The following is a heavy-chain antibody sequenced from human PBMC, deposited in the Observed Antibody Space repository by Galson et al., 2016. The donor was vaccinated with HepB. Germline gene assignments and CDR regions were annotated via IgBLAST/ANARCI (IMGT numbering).Heavy chain of an antibody. CDR1: GYTFRHFW. V-gene: IGHV5-51*01. J-gene: IGHJ5*02. CDR2: IYPGASET. CDR3: GRRPVVAGTGFFDP. D-gene: IGHD6-19*01. Sequence: QSGAEVKEPGEPLRISCETSGYTFRHFWIAWVRQMPGKGLEWMGIIYPGASETRYSPSFEGQVTISADTSINTAHLHGSSLKASATGMYYCGRRPVVAGTGFFDPGGQGTLVTVSS.